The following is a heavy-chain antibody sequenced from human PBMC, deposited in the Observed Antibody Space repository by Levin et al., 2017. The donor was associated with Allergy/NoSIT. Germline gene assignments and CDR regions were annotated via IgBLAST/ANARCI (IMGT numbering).Heavy chain of an antibody. J-gene: IGHJ4*02. V-gene: IGHV3-48*01. CDR2: ISSSSSTI. CDR1: GFTFSSYS. Sequence: GGSLRLSCAASGFTFSSYSMNWVRQAPGKGLEWVSYISSSSSTIYYADSVKGRFTISRDNAKNSLYLQMNSLRAEDTAVYYCARGPPYYDFWSGWVDYWGQGTLVTVSS. CDR3: ARGPPYYDFWSGWVDY. D-gene: IGHD3-3*01.